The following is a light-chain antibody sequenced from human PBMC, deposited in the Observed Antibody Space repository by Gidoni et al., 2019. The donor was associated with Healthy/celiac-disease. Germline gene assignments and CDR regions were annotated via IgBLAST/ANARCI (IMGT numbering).Light chain of an antibody. CDR1: QSVSSY. V-gene: IGKV3-11*01. J-gene: IGKJ3*01. CDR2: DAS. Sequence: EMVVTQSPATLSLSPGERATLSCRASQSVSSYLAWYQQKPGQAPRLLIYDASNRATCIPARFSGSGSGPDFTLTISSLEPEDFAVYYCQQRSNWPPTFGPGTKV. CDR3: QQRSNWPPT.